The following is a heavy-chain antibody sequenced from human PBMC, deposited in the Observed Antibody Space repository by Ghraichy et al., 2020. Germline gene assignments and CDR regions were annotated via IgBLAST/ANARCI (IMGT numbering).Heavy chain of an antibody. CDR3: ARVQPDLRYFDSYNWFDP. CDR2: IYYSGST. J-gene: IGHJ5*02. V-gene: IGHV4-59*01. Sequence: SETLSLTCTVSGGSISSYYWSWIRQPPGKGLEWIGYIYYSGSTNYNPSLKSRVTISVDTSKNQFSLKLSSVTAADTAVYYCARVQPDLRYFDSYNWFDPWGQGTLVTVSS. D-gene: IGHD3-9*01. CDR1: GGSISSYY.